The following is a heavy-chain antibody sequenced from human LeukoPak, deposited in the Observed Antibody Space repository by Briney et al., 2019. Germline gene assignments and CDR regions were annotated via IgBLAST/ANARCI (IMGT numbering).Heavy chain of an antibody. Sequence: PSETLSLTCAVYGGSFSGYYWNWIRQPPGKGLEWIGEINHTGSTNYNPSLKSRVTISVDTSKNQFSLKLSSVTAADTAVYYCARGLGYSYFFGFDYWGQGTLVTVSS. CDR3: ARGLGYSYFFGFDY. CDR1: GGSFSGYY. J-gene: IGHJ4*02. D-gene: IGHD5-18*01. CDR2: INHTGST. V-gene: IGHV4-34*01.